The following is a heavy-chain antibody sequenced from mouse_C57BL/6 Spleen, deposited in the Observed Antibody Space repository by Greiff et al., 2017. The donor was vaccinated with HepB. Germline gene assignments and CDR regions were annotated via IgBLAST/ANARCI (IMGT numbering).Heavy chain of an antibody. CDR3: ARKEGPYYRLGY. Sequence: QVQLQQSGAELVKPGASVKISCKASGYAFSSYWMNWVKQRPGKGLEWIGQIYPGDGDTNYNGKFKGKATLTADKSSSTAYMQLSSLTSEDSAVYFCARKEGPYYRLGYWGQGTTLTVSS. V-gene: IGHV1-80*01. J-gene: IGHJ2*01. CDR2: IYPGDGDT. CDR1: GYAFSSYW. D-gene: IGHD1-2*01.